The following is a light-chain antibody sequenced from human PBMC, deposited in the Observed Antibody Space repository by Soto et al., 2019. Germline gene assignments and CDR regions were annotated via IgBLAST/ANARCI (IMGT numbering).Light chain of an antibody. CDR3: SSYTSSSTPGV. CDR1: SSDVGGYNY. CDR2: EVS. Sequence: QSALTQPASVSGSPGQSITISCTGTSSDVGGYNYVSWYQQHPGKAPKLIIYEVSNRPSGVSNRFSGSKSGNTASLTISGLPAEDEADYYCSSYTSSSTPGVFGTGTKLTVL. V-gene: IGLV2-14*01. J-gene: IGLJ1*01.